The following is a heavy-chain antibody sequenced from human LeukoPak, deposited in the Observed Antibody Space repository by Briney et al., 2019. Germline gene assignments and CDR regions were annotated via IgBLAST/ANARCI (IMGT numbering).Heavy chain of an antibody. Sequence: PGGSLRLSCAASGFTFSRYAMSWVRQAPGKGLEWVSVISNTGGSTFYADSEKGRFTISRDNSKNTLYLQMNSLRAEDTAVYYCAKRASGSGTSLYYFDYWGQGTLVTVSS. D-gene: IGHD3-10*01. V-gene: IGHV3-23*01. CDR2: ISNTGGST. CDR3: AKRASGSGTSLYYFDY. CDR1: GFTFSRYA. J-gene: IGHJ4*02.